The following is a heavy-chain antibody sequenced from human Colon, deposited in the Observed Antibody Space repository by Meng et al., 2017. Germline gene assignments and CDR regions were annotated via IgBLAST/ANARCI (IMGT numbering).Heavy chain of an antibody. Sequence: QVQLVESGGGVVQSGGCLRLSCTFSGFTFSNYGFHWVRQAPGKGLEWVAIISHDGSNMFYADSVKGRFTISRDDSKNTLYLQMGSLRADDMAVYYCVFGKCGSDCYNLEYWGQGTLVTVSS. J-gene: IGHJ4*02. CDR2: ISHDGSNM. CDR1: GFTFSNYG. CDR3: VFGKCGSDCYNLEY. V-gene: IGHV3-30*03. D-gene: IGHD2-21*02.